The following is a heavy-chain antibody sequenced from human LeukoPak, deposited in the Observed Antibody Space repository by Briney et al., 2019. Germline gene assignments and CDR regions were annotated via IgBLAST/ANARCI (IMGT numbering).Heavy chain of an antibody. CDR3: ARGSDTAMVPLSY. V-gene: IGHV3-11*01. CDR2: ISSSGSTI. D-gene: IGHD5-18*01. CDR1: GFTVSDYY. Sequence: GGSLRPSCAASGFTVSDYYMSWIRQAPGKGLEWVSYISSSGSTIYYADSVKGRFTISRDNAKNSLYLQMNSLRAEDTAVYYCARGSDTAMVPLSYWGQGTLVTVSS. J-gene: IGHJ4*02.